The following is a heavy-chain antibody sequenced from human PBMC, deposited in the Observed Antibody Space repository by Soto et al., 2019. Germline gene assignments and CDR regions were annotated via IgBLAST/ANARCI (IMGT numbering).Heavy chain of an antibody. CDR3: ASVVDSCDPYYYYVRDS. D-gene: IGHD2-15*01. CDR2: ISCSTSYI. J-gene: IGHJ6*02. CDR1: GFTFSSYS. V-gene: IGHV3-21*01. Sequence: EVQLVESGGGLVKPGGSLRLSCAASGFTFSSYSMNWVRQAPGKGLEWVSSISCSTSYIYYADSVKGRFTISRDNAKNTLYMQMNSLRAEDTAVYYCASVVDSCDPYYYYVRDSWGQGTTVTVSS.